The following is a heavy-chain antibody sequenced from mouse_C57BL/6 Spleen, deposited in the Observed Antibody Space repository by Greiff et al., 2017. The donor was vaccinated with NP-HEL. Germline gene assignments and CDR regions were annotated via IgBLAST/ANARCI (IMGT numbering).Heavy chain of an antibody. CDR3: ARGRQSYAMDY. CDR1: GYTFTSYW. V-gene: IGHV1-50*01. D-gene: IGHD6-1*01. Sequence: QVQLQQPGAELVKPGASVKLSCKASGYTFTSYWMQWVKQRPGQGLEWIGEIDPSYSYTNYNQKFKGKATLTVDKSSSTAYRQLSSLTSEDSAVYYCARGRQSYAMDYWGQGTSVTVSS. J-gene: IGHJ4*01. CDR2: IDPSYSYT.